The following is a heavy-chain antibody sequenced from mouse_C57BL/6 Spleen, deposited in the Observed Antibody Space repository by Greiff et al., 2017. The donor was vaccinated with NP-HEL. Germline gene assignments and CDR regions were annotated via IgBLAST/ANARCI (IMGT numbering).Heavy chain of an antibody. CDR2: IDPSDSYT. V-gene: IGHV1-69*01. CDR3: ARDGYYGSSYGFAY. CDR1: GYTFTSYW. Sequence: QVQLQQPGAELVMPGASVKLSCKASGYTFTSYWMHWVKQRPGQGLEWIGEIDPSDSYTNYNQKFKGKSTLTVDKSSSTAYMQLNSLTSEDSAVYYCARDGYYGSSYGFAYWGQGTLVTVSA. D-gene: IGHD1-1*01. J-gene: IGHJ3*01.